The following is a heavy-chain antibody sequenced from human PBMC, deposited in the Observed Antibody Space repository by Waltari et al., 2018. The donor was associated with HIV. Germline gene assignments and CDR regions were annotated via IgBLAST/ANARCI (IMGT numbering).Heavy chain of an antibody. V-gene: IGHV1-18*01. Sequence: QVKLVQSGAEVKKPGASVKVSCKASGYTFTSYGISWVRQAPGQGLEWMGWTSAKNGNTNYARTLQGRDTMAADTSTSTAYMELRSLRSDDTAVYYCVRVGRGYDPGTYYYYGMDVWGQGTTVTVSS. CDR1: GYTFTSYG. CDR3: VRVGRGYDPGTYYYYGMDV. J-gene: IGHJ6*02. D-gene: IGHD3-10*01. CDR2: TSAKNGNT.